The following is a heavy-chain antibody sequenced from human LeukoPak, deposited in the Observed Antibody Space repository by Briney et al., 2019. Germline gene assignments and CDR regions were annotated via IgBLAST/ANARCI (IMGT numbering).Heavy chain of an antibody. J-gene: IGHJ4*02. V-gene: IGHV1-2*02. Sequence: ASVKVSCKASGYTFTGYSMHWVRQAPGQGLEWMGWINPNSGGTNYAQKFQGRVTMTRDTSISTAYMELSRLRSDDTAVYYCATMGYSGSYGDTYWGQGTLVTVSS. CDR2: INPNSGGT. CDR1: GYTFTGYS. CDR3: ATMGYSGSYGDTY. D-gene: IGHD1-26*01.